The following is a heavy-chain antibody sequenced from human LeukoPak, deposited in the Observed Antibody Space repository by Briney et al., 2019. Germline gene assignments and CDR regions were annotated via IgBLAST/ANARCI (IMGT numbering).Heavy chain of an antibody. CDR2: INPNSGGT. V-gene: IGHV1-2*04. CDR3: ATRGSQLPKGAFDI. D-gene: IGHD1-1*01. Sequence: ASVKVSCKASGYTFTGYYMHWVRQAPGQGLEWMGWINPNSGGTNYAQKFQGWVTMTRDTSISTAYMELSRLRSDDTAVYYCATRGSQLPKGAFDIWGQGTMVTVSS. CDR1: GYTFTGYY. J-gene: IGHJ3*02.